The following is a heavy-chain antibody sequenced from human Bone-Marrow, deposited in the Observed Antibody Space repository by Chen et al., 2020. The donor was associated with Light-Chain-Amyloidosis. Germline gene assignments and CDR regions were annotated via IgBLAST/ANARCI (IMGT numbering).Heavy chain of an antibody. V-gene: IGHV3-30*04. Sequence: QVQLVESGGGVVQPGTSLRLSCVGSGFPFSSHAMHWVRQAPGRGLEWVAVISFDGRADSVQGRFTVSRDNSKSTLYLQMDSLKDEDTALYYCASYNGGAALNIWGQGTMVTVSS. D-gene: IGHD3-16*01. CDR1: GFPFSSHA. J-gene: IGHJ3*02. CDR2: ISFDG. CDR3: ASYNGGAALNI.